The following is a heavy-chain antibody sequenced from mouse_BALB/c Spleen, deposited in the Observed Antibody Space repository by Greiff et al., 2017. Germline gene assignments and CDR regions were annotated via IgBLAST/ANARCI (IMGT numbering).Heavy chain of an antibody. Sequence: VQLKESGPELVKPGASVKIPCKASGYTFTDYNMDWVKQSHGKSLEWIGDINPNNGGTIYNQKFKGKATLTVDKSSSTAYMELRSLTSEDTAVYYCARSLLRMFAYWGQGTLVTVSA. CDR1: GYTFTDYN. CDR3: ARSLLRMFAY. CDR2: INPNNGGT. V-gene: IGHV1-18*01. J-gene: IGHJ3*01. D-gene: IGHD1-1*01.